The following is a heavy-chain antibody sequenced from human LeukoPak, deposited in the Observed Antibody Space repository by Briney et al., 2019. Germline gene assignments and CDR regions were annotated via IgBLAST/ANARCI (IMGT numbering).Heavy chain of an antibody. D-gene: IGHD1-26*01. CDR2: ISSSSSTI. CDR3: AKDLSGSYYDGYDY. Sequence: GGSLRLSCAASGFTFSNYNMNWVRQAPGKGLEWVSYISSSSSTIYYADSVKGRFTISRDNSKNTLYLQMNSLRAEDTAVYYCAKDLSGSYYDGYDYWGQGTLVTVSS. J-gene: IGHJ4*02. CDR1: GFTFSNYN. V-gene: IGHV3-48*01.